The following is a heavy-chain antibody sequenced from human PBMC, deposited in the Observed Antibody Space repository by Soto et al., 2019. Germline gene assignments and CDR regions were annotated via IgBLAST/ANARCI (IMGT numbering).Heavy chain of an antibody. Sequence: SQTLSLTCVISGDSVSSDSAAWNWVRQSPSRGLEWLGRTYYRSTWYNDYAVSVKSRITFNPDTSKNRFSLQLNSVTPEDTAVYYCARAKEYTSSSGVDVWGQGITVTVSS. J-gene: IGHJ6*02. CDR3: ARAKEYTSSSGVDV. CDR2: TYYRSTWYN. CDR1: GDSVSSDSAA. D-gene: IGHD6-6*01. V-gene: IGHV6-1*01.